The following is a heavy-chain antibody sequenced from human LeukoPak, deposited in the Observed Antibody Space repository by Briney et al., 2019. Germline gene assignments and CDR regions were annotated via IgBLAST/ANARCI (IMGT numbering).Heavy chain of an antibody. D-gene: IGHD1-26*01. CDR2: IYYSGST. CDR1: GGSISSSSYY. CDR3: ARERPGELLDY. J-gene: IGHJ4*02. V-gene: IGHV4-39*07. Sequence: PSETLSLTCTVSGGSISSSSYYWGWIRQPPGKGLEWIGSIYYSGSTNYNPSLKSRVTISVDTSKNQFSLKLSSVTAADTAVYYCARERPGELLDYWGQGTLVTVSS.